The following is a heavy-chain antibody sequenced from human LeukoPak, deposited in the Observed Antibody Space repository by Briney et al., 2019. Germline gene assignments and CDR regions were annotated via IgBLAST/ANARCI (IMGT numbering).Heavy chain of an antibody. CDR2: ISDTGSST. J-gene: IGHJ4*02. CDR3: AKETRTISCLHY. Sequence: GGSLRLSCAASGFIFSNYGMSWVRQAPGKGLEWVSSISDTGSSTYYADSVKGRITISRDNSKNTLYLQMNSLRAEDTAVYYCAKETRTISCLHYWGQGTLVTVSS. V-gene: IGHV3-23*01. D-gene: IGHD5-24*01. CDR1: GFIFSNYG.